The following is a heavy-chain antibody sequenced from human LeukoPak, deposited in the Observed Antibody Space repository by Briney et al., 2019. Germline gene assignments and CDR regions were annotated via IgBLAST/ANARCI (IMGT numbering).Heavy chain of an antibody. V-gene: IGHV3-9*01. Sequence: PGGSLRLSCAASGFTFDDYAMHWVRQGPGKGLEWVSGISWNSGSIAYADSVKGRFTISRDNSKNTLYLQMNSLRAEDTAVYYCAKDLGAVAGQIDYWGQGNLVTGSS. CDR1: GFTFDDYA. D-gene: IGHD6-19*01. J-gene: IGHJ4*02. CDR3: AKDLGAVAGQIDY. CDR2: ISWNSGSI.